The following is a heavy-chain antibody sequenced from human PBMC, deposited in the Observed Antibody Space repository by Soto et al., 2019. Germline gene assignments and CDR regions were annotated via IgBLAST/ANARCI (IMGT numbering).Heavy chain of an antibody. Sequence: GESLKISCAASGFTFSSYAMSWVRQAPGKGLEWVSAISGSGGSTYYADSVKGRFTISRDNSKNTLYLQMNSLRAEDTAVYYCAKKLGRAPVDAFDIWGQGTMVTVSS. D-gene: IGHD7-27*01. V-gene: IGHV3-23*01. CDR2: ISGSGGST. CDR3: AKKLGRAPVDAFDI. CDR1: GFTFSSYA. J-gene: IGHJ3*02.